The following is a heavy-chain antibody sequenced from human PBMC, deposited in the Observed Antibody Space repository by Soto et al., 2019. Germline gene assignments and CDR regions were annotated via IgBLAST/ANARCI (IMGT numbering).Heavy chain of an antibody. CDR2: ISGSGGST. CDR3: AKEGIAVAPYYYYYGMDV. D-gene: IGHD6-19*01. V-gene: IGHV3-23*01. Sequence: EVQLLESGGDLVQPGGSLRLSCAASGFTFSSYAMSWVRQAPGKGLEWVSGISGSGGSTYYADSVKGRFTISRDNSKNKLYLQMNSLRAEDTAVYYCAKEGIAVAPYYYYYGMDVWGQGTTVTVSS. CDR1: GFTFSSYA. J-gene: IGHJ6*02.